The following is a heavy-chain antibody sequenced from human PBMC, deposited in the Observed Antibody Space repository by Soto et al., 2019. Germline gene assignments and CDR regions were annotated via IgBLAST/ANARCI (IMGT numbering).Heavy chain of an antibody. D-gene: IGHD1-26*01. Sequence: HVQLHESDPGLVKPSLTLSLTCTVSGGSISTGGYYWSWIRHHPGKGLEWIGYIYYTGSTYYTPSLNSRVTISLDTSKSQFSLHLSSVTAADTAVYYCARGTTDWFDPWRQGTLVTVSS. CDR2: IYYTGST. J-gene: IGHJ5*02. CDR1: GGSISTGGYY. CDR3: ARGTTDWFDP. V-gene: IGHV4-31*03.